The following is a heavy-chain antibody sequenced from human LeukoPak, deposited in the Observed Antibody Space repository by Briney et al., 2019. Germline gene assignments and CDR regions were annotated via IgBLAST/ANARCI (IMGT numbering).Heavy chain of an antibody. CDR1: GVSINDYY. CDR2: ISHTEGT. D-gene: IGHD3-9*01. CDR3: ARIRCGHSGSVCYNH. Sequence: SETLSLTCGVFGVSINDYYWSWIRQSPGKGLEWIGEISHTEGTRYNPSLESRVTMSVGTSENQLSLKLIFVTAADTAVYYCARIRCGHSGSVCYNHWGLGTLVTVTS. V-gene: IGHV4-34*01. J-gene: IGHJ1*01.